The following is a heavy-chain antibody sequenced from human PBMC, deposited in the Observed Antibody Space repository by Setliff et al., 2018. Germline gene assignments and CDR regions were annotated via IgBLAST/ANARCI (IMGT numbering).Heavy chain of an antibody. J-gene: IGHJ3*02. D-gene: IGHD3-22*01. Sequence: GGSLSLSCVVSGFSFSRHWMSWVRQAPGKGLEWVADIKQGGSTKYYLDSVKGRFTISRDNAKRSLYLQMNGLRADDTGVYYCVRDDADNYDAFDNWGQGTLVTVSS. CDR1: GFSFSRHW. V-gene: IGHV3-7*01. CDR3: VRDDADNYDAFDN. CDR2: IKQGGSTK.